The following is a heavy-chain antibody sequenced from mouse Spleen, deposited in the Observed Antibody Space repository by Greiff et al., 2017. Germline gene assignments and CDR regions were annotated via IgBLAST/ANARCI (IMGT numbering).Heavy chain of an antibody. CDR1: GYSITSGYY. CDR2: ISYDGSN. D-gene: IGHD1-1*01. V-gene: IGHV3-6*01. Sequence: ESGPGLVKPSQSLSLTCSVTGYSITSGYYWNWIRQFPGNKLEWMGYISYDGSNNYNPSLKNRISITRDTSKNQFFLKLNSVTTEDTATYYCARGYYGSRDWYFDVWGTGTTVTVSS. CDR3: ARGYYGSRDWYFDV. J-gene: IGHJ1*03.